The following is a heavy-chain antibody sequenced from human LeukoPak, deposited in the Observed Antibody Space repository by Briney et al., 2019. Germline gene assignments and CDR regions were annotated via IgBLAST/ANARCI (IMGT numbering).Heavy chain of an antibody. V-gene: IGHV1-46*01. CDR3: ARDGIAAAGTGYYYYYMDV. CDR2: INPSGGST. CDR1: GYTFTSYY. J-gene: IGHJ6*03. D-gene: IGHD6-13*01. Sequence: GASVKVSCKASGYTFTSYYMHWVRQAPGQGLEWMGIINPSGGSTSYAQKFRGRVTMTRDMSTSTVYMELSSLRSEDTAVYYCARDGIAAAGTGYYYYYMDVWGKGTTVTVSS.